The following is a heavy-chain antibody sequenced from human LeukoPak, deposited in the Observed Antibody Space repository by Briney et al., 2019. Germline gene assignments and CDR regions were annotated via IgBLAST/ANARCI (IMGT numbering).Heavy chain of an antibody. CDR2: VNEDGSGR. D-gene: IGHD1-26*01. V-gene: IGHV3-7*03. CDR3: ARYSGSYHSFHY. CDR1: GFTFSGYW. Sequence: GGSLRLSCAASGFTFSGYWMSWVRQAPGKGLEWVANVNEDGSGRYYVDSVKGRFTVSRDSAENSLYLQMNSLRPEDTAVYYCARYSGSYHSFHYWGQGTLVTVSS. J-gene: IGHJ4*02.